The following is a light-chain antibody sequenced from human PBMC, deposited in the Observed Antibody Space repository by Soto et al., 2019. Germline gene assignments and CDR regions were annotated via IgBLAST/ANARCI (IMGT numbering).Light chain of an antibody. J-gene: IGKJ2*01. CDR1: QSVSSN. V-gene: IGKV3-15*01. Sequence: EIVMTQSPATLSLSPGDRATLSCRASQSVSSNLVWYQQKPGQAPRPLIYDTSTRASDVPARFSGSGSETEFTLTISGLQSEDFGIYYCHHYNNWPPRNTFGQGTKVDIK. CDR3: HHYNNWPPRNT. CDR2: DTS.